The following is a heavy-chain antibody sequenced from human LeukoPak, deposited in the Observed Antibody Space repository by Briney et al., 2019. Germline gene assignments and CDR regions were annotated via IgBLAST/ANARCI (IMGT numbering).Heavy chain of an antibody. CDR3: ARDPFDYFGPYYFDY. D-gene: IGHD2/OR15-2a*01. J-gene: IGHJ4*02. CDR1: GFTFSSYG. Sequence: PGRSLRLSCEASGFTFSSYGMHWVRQAPGKGLEWVAVIQYDGSNKYYGDSVKGRFTISRDNSKNTLYLQLSSLRADDTAVYFCARDPFDYFGPYYFDYWGQGTLVTVSS. CDR2: IQYDGSNK. V-gene: IGHV3-33*08.